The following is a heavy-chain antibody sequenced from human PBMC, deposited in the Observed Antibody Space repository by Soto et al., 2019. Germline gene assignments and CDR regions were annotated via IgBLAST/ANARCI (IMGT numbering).Heavy chain of an antibody. J-gene: IGHJ4*02. CDR3: ATSGGGWLQPPV. D-gene: IGHD5-12*01. V-gene: IGHV3-23*01. CDR2: MTGSGGFT. Sequence: GGSLRLSCAASGFSFSAYAMSWVRQAPGKGLEWVSGMTGSGGFTYYADSVKGRFTISRDNAKNSLYLQMNSLRAEDTAVYYCATSGGGWLQPPVWGQGTLVTVSS. CDR1: GFSFSAYA.